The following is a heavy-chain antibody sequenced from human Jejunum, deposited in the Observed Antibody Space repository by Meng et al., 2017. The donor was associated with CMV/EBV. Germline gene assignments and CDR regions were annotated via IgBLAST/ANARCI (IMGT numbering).Heavy chain of an antibody. J-gene: IGHJ4*02. V-gene: IGHV4-4*02. Sequence: SGGSIGRANWWTWGRQTPGQGLGLIGEVYRGGNAMYNPSLQSRLTISVDDSTNQVSLRLRSVTAADTAMYYCTTGSAYSPPGQFHQWGQGTLVTVSS. D-gene: IGHD3-22*01. CDR2: VYRGGNA. CDR1: GGSIGRANW. CDR3: TTGSAYSPPGQFHQ.